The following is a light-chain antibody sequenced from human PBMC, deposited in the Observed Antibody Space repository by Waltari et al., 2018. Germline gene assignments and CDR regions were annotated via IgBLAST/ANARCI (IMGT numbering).Light chain of an antibody. V-gene: IGKV4-1*01. J-gene: IGKJ1*01. CDR2: WAS. Sequence: DIVMTQSPDSLAVALADSATINCKSSQSVFYSSNNRNYLGWYQHKLGQHPKLLIYWASTRESGVPDRFSGSGSGTDFTLTISSLQAEDVAVYYCQQYFATPRTFGQGTKVEIK. CDR1: QSVFYSSNNRNY. CDR3: QQYFATPRT.